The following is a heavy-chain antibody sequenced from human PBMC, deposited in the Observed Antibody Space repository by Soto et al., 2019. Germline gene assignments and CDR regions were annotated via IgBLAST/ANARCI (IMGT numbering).Heavy chain of an antibody. CDR2: VYNSGST. CDR1: GGSISSGGYY. J-gene: IGHJ4*02. Sequence: PSETLPLTCTVSGGSISSGGYYWNWIRQPPGKGLEWIGYVYNSGSTNYNPSLKSRVTISEDTSKSQFSLKVNSMTAADTAVYYCARYRREAVAGYTLDNWGQGILVTVSS. D-gene: IGHD6-13*01. CDR3: ARYRREAVAGYTLDN. V-gene: IGHV4-61*08.